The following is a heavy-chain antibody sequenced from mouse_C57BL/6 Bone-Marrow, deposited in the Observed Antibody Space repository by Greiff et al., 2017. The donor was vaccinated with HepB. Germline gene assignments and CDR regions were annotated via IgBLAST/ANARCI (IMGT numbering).Heavy chain of an antibody. V-gene: IGHV3-6*01. CDR3: AREYQFPYFDY. D-gene: IGHD5-1*01. CDR1: GYSITSGYY. Sequence: VQLQQSGPGLVKPSQSLSLTCSVTGYSITSGYYWNWIRQFPGNKLEWMGYISYDGSNNYNPSLKNRISITRDTSKNPFFLKLNSVTTEDTATYYCAREYQFPYFDYWGQGTTLTVSS. J-gene: IGHJ2*01. CDR2: ISYDGSN.